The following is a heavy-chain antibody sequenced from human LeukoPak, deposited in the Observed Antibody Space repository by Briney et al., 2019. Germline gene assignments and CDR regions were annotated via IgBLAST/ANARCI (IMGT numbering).Heavy chain of an antibody. J-gene: IGHJ3*01. D-gene: IGHD3-10*02. V-gene: IGHV3-7*01. CDR2: IKQDGSEK. CDR1: GFTFSSYW. Sequence: GGSLRLSCAASGFTFSSYWMSWVRQAPGKGLEWVANIKQDGSEKYYVDSVKGRFTISRDNAKNSLYLQMNSLRAEDTAVYYCAKFFTGEYVRAFDVWGQGTMVTVSS. CDR3: AKFFTGEYVRAFDV.